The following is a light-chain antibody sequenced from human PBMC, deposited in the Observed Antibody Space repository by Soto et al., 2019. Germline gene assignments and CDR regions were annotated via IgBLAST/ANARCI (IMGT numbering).Light chain of an antibody. CDR2: DSS. CDR3: QQRSNWPRIT. V-gene: IGKV3-11*01. CDR1: QSVSSY. J-gene: IGKJ5*01. Sequence: EIVLTQSPATLSLSPGERATLSCRASQSVSSYLGWYQQKPGQAPRLLIYDSSNRATGIPARFSGSGSGTDFTLTISSLEPEDFAVYYWQQRSNWPRITFGQGTRVEIK.